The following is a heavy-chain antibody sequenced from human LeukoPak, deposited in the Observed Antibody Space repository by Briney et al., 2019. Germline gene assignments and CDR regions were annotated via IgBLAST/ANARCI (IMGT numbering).Heavy chain of an antibody. J-gene: IGHJ4*02. CDR3: ARERRSGSYYYFDY. D-gene: IGHD3-10*01. CDR1: GGSISNYY. CDR2: IYYSGST. Sequence: SETLSLTCTVSGGSISNYYWSRIRQPPGKGLEWIGYIYYSGSTNYNPSLKSRVTISVDTSKNQFSLKLSSVTAADTAVYYCARERRSGSYYYFDYWGQGTLVTVSS. V-gene: IGHV4-59*01.